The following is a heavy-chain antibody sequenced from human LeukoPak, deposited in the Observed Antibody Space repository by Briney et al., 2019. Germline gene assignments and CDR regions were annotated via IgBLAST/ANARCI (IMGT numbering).Heavy chain of an antibody. V-gene: IGHV3-48*02. CDR1: GFTLSSYR. D-gene: IGHD3-10*01. CDR2: ISGSGSVS. J-gene: IGHJ3*02. CDR3: ARDGGFGFLAAFDI. Sequence: PGGSLRLSCAASGFTLSSYRMNWVRQAAGKGLEWISYISGSGSVSYHEDSVKGRFTISRDNANHSLYLQINSLRDEDTALYYCARDGGFGFLAAFDIWGQGTMVTVSS.